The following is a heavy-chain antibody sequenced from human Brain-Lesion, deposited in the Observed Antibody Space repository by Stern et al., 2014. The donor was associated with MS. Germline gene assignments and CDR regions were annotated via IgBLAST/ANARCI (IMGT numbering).Heavy chain of an antibody. CDR2: IYYSGFT. Sequence: QVQLQQSGPGLVKPSETLSLPCTVSGGSISSSTYYWAWIRQTPGKGLEWIGNIYYSGFTYYNPSLKSRVTISVDMSKNQFPLKLSSVTTADTAIYYCARHDSVPRPSQLYSARDRGPGYFDYWGQGTLVTVSS. V-gene: IGHV4-39*01. J-gene: IGHJ4*02. CDR1: GGSISSSTYY. CDR3: ARHDSVPRPSQLYSARDRGPGYFDY. D-gene: IGHD1-26*01.